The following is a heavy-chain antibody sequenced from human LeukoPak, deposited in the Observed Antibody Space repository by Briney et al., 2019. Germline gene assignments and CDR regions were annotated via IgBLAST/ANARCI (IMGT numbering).Heavy chain of an antibody. CDR2: IIPIFGTA. CDR1: GGTFSSYA. D-gene: IGHD3-22*01. J-gene: IGHJ4*02. CDR3: ARVLGLYDSSGYYEDY. Sequence: SVKVSCKASGGTFSSYAISWVRQAPGQGLEWMGGIIPIFGTANYAQKFQGRVTITADKPTSTAYMELSSLRSEDTAVYYCARVLGLYDSSGYYEDYWGQGTLVTVSS. V-gene: IGHV1-69*06.